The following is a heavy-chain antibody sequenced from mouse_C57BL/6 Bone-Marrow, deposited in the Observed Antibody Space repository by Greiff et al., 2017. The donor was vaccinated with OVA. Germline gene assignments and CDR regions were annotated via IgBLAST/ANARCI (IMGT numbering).Heavy chain of an antibody. Sequence: QVQLQQSGAELAKPGASVKLSCKASGYTFTSYWMHWVKQRPGQGLEWIGYINPSSGYTKYNQKFKDKATLTADKSSSTAYMQLSSLTYEDSAVYYCAGLRRRDYYAMDYWGQGTSVTVSS. CDR2: INPSSGYT. CDR3: AGLRRRDYYAMDY. D-gene: IGHD2-12*01. J-gene: IGHJ4*01. CDR1: GYTFTSYW. V-gene: IGHV1-7*01.